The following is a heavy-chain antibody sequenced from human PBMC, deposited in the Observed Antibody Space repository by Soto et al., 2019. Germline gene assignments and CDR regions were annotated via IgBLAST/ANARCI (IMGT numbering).Heavy chain of an antibody. J-gene: IGHJ5*02. V-gene: IGHV5-51*01. CDR2: IYPSDSDT. CDR1: GYSFTNYW. CDR3: ARHGFYGDFSSNYFDP. Sequence: RGESLKISCKGSGYSFTNYWIAWVRQMPGKGLEYMGIIYPSDSDTRYSPSFQGQVTISADKSISTAYLQWSGPKASDTAIYYCARHGFYGDFSSNYFDPWGQGTLVTVSS. D-gene: IGHD4-17*01.